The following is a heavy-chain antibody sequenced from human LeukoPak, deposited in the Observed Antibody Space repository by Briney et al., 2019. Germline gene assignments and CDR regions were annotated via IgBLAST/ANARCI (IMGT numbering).Heavy chain of an antibody. CDR2: IWNDGSKE. CDR1: GFTFSSRG. J-gene: IGHJ4*02. CDR3: ARGRDDSSGYGDTPFDY. V-gene: IGHV3-33*01. Sequence: PGRSLRLSCAASGFTFSSRGMHWVRQAPGKGLEWVAVIWNDGSKEYYADSVKGRFTISRDNSENTLHLQMNSLRAEDTAVYYCARGRDDSSGYGDTPFDYWGQGTLVTVSS. D-gene: IGHD3-22*01.